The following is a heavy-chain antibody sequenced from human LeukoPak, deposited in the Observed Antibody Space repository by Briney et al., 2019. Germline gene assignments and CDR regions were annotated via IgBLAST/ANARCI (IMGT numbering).Heavy chain of an antibody. Sequence: PSETLSLTCTVSGGSINSYYWNWIRQPPGNGLVWIGYVSYSGNTNYNPSLKGRVTISKDTSKNQFSLKLDSVTAADTAVYYCARAVCSSTSCYFGFDYWGQGALVTVSS. V-gene: IGHV4-59*01. CDR1: GGSINSYY. CDR2: VSYSGNT. CDR3: ARAVCSSTSCYFGFDY. D-gene: IGHD2-2*01. J-gene: IGHJ4*02.